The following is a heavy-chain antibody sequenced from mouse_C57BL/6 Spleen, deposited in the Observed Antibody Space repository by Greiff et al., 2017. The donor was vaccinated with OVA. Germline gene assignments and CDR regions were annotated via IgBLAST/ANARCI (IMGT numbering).Heavy chain of an antibody. D-gene: IGHD2-4*01. V-gene: IGHV14-3*01. CDR2: IEEANGNT. Sequence: EVQLQESVAELVRPGASVKLSCTASGFNIKNTYMHWVKQRPEQGLEWFGRIEEANGNTKEAPKFQGKATITADTSSNTAYLQLSSLTSEDTAIYYCARGDYDPGYAMDYWGQGTSVTVSS. J-gene: IGHJ4*01. CDR1: GFNIKNTY. CDR3: ARGDYDPGYAMDY.